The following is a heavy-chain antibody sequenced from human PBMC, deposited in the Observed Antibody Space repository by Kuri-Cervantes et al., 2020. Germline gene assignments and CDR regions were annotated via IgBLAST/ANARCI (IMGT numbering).Heavy chain of an antibody. CDR2: INAGNGNT. D-gene: IGHD4-17*01. J-gene: IGHJ6*02. CDR1: GYTFTSYA. CDR3: ATTVTTQLVMDV. Sequence: ASVKVSCKASGYTFTSYAMHWVRQAPGQRLEWMGWINAGNGNTKYSQKFQGRVTITADESTSTAYMELSSLRSEDTAVYYCATTVTTQLVMDVWGQGTTVTVSS. V-gene: IGHV1-3*01.